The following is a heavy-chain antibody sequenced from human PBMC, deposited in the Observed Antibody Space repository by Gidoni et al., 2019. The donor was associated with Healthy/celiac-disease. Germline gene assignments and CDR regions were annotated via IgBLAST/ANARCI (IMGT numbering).Heavy chain of an antibody. Sequence: RDNSKNTLYLQMNSLRAEDTAVYYCAKGRWELLGGFDYWGQGTLVTVSS. V-gene: IGHV3-30*02. J-gene: IGHJ4*02. D-gene: IGHD1-26*01. CDR3: AKGRWELLGGFDY.